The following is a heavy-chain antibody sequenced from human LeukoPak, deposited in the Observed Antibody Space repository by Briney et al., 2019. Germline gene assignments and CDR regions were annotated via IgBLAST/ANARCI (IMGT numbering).Heavy chain of an antibody. CDR2: IYHSGST. CDR3: ARAGGSGWIVY. Sequence: SETLSLTCTVSGYSISSGYYWGWIRQPPRKGLEWIGSIYHSGSTYYNPSLKSRVTISVDTSKNLFSLKLTSVTAADTAVYYCARAGGSGWIVYWGQGTLVTVSS. J-gene: IGHJ4*02. D-gene: IGHD6-19*01. CDR1: GYSISSGYY. V-gene: IGHV4-38-2*02.